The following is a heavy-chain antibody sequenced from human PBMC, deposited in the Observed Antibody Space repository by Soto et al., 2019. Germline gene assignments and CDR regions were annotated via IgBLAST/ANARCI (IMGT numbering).Heavy chain of an antibody. V-gene: IGHV5-10-1*01. J-gene: IGHJ6*02. CDR2: IDPSDSYT. CDR1: GYSFTSYW. D-gene: IGHD2-2*02. CDR3: ARGNRYCSSTSCYIGYYYGMDV. Sequence: GESLKISCKGSGYSFTSYWISWVRQMPGKGLEWMGRIDPSDSYTNYSPSFQGHVTISADKSIITAYLQWSSLKASDTAMYYCARGNRYCSSTSCYIGYYYGMDVWGQGTTVTVSS.